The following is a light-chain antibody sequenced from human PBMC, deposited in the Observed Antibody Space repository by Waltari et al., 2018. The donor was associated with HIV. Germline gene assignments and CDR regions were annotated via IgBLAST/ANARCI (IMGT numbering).Light chain of an antibody. CDR1: SSDVGHYNY. CDR3: SSFTISSTYV. V-gene: IGLV2-14*01. CDR2: DVS. Sequence: QSALTQPASVSGSPGPSITISCTGTSSDVGHYNYVSWYQQHPGKAPKLLIYDVSKWPSGVSNRFSGSKSGNTASLTISGLQAEDEADYYCSSFTISSTYVFGTGTKVTVL. J-gene: IGLJ1*01.